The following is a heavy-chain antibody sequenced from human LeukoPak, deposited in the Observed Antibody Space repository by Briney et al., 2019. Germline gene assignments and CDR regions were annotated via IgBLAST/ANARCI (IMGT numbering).Heavy chain of an antibody. CDR2: IIPIFGTA. D-gene: IGHD3-22*01. Sequence: SVKVSCKASGGTFSSYAISWARQAPGQGLEWMGGIIPIFGTANYAQKFQGRVTITADESTSTAYMELSSLRSEDTAVYYCASSYYDSSGYYDDIYYWGQGTLVTVSS. CDR1: GGTFSSYA. CDR3: ASSYYDSSGYYDDIYY. J-gene: IGHJ4*02. V-gene: IGHV1-69*13.